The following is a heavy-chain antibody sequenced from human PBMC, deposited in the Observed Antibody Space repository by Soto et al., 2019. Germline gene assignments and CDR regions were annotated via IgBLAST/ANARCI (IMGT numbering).Heavy chain of an antibody. V-gene: IGHV4-59*01. Sequence: SLTCSVSGYSIRSYYWTWIRQPQGKGLQWIGYVFHTGNNNYNPSLKSRVTISEDASKNQVSLRLTSVTAADTAVYFCAREKYNWKXWGQ. J-gene: IGHJ1*01. CDR3: AREKYNWKX. D-gene: IGHD1-20*01. CDR2: VFHTGNN. CDR1: GYSIRSYY.